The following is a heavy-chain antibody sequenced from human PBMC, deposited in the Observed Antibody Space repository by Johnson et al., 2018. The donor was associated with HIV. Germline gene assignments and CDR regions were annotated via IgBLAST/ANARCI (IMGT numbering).Heavy chain of an antibody. J-gene: IGHJ3*02. D-gene: IGHD3-10*01. V-gene: IGHV3-15*01. CDR1: AFSISTYG. Sequence: EVQVVESGGGVVQPGRSLTLSCAASAFSISTYGMHWVRQAPGKGLEWVGRIKSKTDGGTTDYAAPVKGRFTISRDDSKNTLYLQMNSLKTEDTAVYYCITDLGRLWFGEWGAFDIWGQGTMVTVSS. CDR3: ITDLGRLWFGEWGAFDI. CDR2: IKSKTDGGTT.